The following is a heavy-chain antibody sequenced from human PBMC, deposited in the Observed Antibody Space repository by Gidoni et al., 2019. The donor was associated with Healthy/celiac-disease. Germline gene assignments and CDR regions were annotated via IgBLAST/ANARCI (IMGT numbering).Heavy chain of an antibody. Sequence: QVQLVESGGDLVQPGRSLRLSCAASGFTCSTYALPWIRQAPCTGLEGVAVLSFDGSNKDYADAVKGRFTIARDNSKNTLYLQMNSLRAEDTAVYFCARDRRPFYCGGDCPNNPLDYWGQGTLVTVSS. V-gene: IGHV3-30-3*01. D-gene: IGHD2-21*02. CDR1: GFTCSTYA. J-gene: IGHJ4*02. CDR2: LSFDGSNK. CDR3: ARDRRPFYCGGDCPNNPLDY.